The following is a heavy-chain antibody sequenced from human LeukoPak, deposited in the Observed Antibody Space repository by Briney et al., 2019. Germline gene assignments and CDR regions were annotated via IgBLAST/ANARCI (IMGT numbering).Heavy chain of an antibody. J-gene: IGHJ4*02. CDR2: LIPIFGTA. CDR3: ASRHDYGGSFDY. D-gene: IGHD4-23*01. CDR1: GGTFSSYA. Sequence: GASVKVSCKASGGTFSSYAINWVRQAPGQGLEWMGGLIPIFGTANYAQKFQGRVTITADESTSTAYMELSSLRSEDTAVYYCASRHDYGGSFDYWGQGTLVTVSS. V-gene: IGHV1-69*13.